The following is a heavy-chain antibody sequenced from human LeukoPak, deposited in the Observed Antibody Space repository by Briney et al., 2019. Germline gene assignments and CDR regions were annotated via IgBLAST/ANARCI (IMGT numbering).Heavy chain of an antibody. J-gene: IGHJ4*02. CDR2: IIPIFGTA. V-gene: IGHV1-69*05. CDR3: ARGLPWTSNDY. Sequence: GASVKVSCKASGGTFSSYAISWVRQAPGQGLEWMGGIIPIFGTANYAQKFQGRVTMTRDTSISTAYMELSRLRSDDTAVYYCARGLPWTSNDYWGQGTLVTVSS. CDR1: GGTFSSYA. D-gene: IGHD3/OR15-3a*01.